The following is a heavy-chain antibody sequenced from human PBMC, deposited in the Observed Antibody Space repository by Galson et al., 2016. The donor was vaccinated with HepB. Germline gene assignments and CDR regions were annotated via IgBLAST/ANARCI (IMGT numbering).Heavy chain of an antibody. CDR2: IYYNGYT. CDR1: YASVSTSHYY. J-gene: IGHJ4*02. D-gene: IGHD2-21*02. V-gene: IGHV4-31*03. Sequence: TLSLTCTVSYASVSTSHYYWSWIRQSPGKGLEWIGYIYYNGYTYYNPSLKSRITISVDTSKNQFSLNLRSVTAADTAVYYCARAVVVTATLFDFWGQGTLVSVST. CDR3: ARAVVVTATLFDF.